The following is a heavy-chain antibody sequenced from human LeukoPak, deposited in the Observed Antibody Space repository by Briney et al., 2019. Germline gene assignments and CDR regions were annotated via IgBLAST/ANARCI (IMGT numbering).Heavy chain of an antibody. J-gene: IGHJ4*02. Sequence: SETLSLTCTVSDGSISSSSCYWGWIRQPLGKGLEWIGSIYYSGSTSYNPSLKSRVTISVDTSKNQFSLKLSSVTAADTAVYYCARHESIIVVVAARGFDYWGQGTLVTVSS. D-gene: IGHD2-15*01. V-gene: IGHV4-39*01. CDR3: ARHESIIVVVAARGFDY. CDR2: IYYSGST. CDR1: DGSISSSSCY.